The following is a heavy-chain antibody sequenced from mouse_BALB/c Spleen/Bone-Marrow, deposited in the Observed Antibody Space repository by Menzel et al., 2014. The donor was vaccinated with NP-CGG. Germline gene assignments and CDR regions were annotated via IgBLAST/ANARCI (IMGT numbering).Heavy chain of an antibody. CDR3: GGVIKTRCYGIDY. D-gene: IGHD2-4*01. Sequence: VQLQQFGAELVRPGGSVKISGKGLGYIFTDYTRHWVKQSHAKSLEWIGVIRTYYGEATNNQKCKGKATMTVDKSSSTACIELTRLSYEASVFYCCGGVIKTRCYGIDYWGQGTSVTVSS. CDR2: IRTYYGEA. V-gene: IGHV1S137*01. CDR1: GYIFTDYT. J-gene: IGHJ4*01.